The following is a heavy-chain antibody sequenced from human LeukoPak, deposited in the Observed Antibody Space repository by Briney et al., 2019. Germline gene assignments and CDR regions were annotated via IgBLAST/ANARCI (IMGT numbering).Heavy chain of an antibody. J-gene: IGHJ4*02. Sequence: SVKVSCKASGGTFSSYAISWVRQAPGQGLEWMGRIIPIFGTANYAQKFQGRVTITTDESTSTAFMELSSLRSEDTAVYYCASGKGYYDSSGYYDGAYWGQGTLVTVSS. CDR3: ASGKGYYDSSGYYDGAY. CDR1: GGTFSSYA. V-gene: IGHV1-69*05. D-gene: IGHD3-22*01. CDR2: IIPIFGTA.